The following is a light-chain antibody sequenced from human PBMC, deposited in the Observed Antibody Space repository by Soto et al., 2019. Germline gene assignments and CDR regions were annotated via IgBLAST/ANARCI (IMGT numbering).Light chain of an antibody. J-gene: IGKJ1*01. CDR2: NAD. CDR3: QQFSLYWA. Sequence: DIQMTQSPSTLSASVGDRVTITCRASQDINRWLAWYQQKPGKAPKILIYNADTLESGVPSRFSGSGYGTEFILTISSLQPGDFATYYCQQFSLYWAFGQGTKVEIK. CDR1: QDINRW. V-gene: IGKV1-5*01.